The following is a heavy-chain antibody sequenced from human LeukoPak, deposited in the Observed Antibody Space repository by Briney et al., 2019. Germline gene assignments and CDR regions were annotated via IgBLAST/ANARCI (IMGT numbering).Heavy chain of an antibody. CDR1: GGSIRSSYYY. D-gene: IGHD6-13*01. V-gene: IGHV4-39*07. CDR2: INHSGST. CDR3: ASGIAAAPN. Sequence: SETLSLTCTVSGGSIRSSYYYWGWIRQPPGKGLEWIGEINHSGSTNYNPSLKSRVTISVDTSKNQFSLKLSSVTAADTAVYYCASGIAAAPNWGQGTLVTVSS. J-gene: IGHJ4*02.